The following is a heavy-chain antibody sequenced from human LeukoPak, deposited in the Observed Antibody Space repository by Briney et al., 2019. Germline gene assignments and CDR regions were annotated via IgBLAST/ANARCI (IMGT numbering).Heavy chain of an antibody. Sequence: SETLSLTCTVSGGSISSYYWSWIRQSPGKGLEWIGYIYYSGNTNYNPSLKSRVTISIDTSKNQFSLKLSSVTAADTAVYYCARSQGYSSYFSWGQGTLVTVSS. CDR1: GGSISSYY. CDR2: IYYSGNT. V-gene: IGHV4-59*08. CDR3: ARSQGYSSYFS. J-gene: IGHJ4*02. D-gene: IGHD6-13*01.